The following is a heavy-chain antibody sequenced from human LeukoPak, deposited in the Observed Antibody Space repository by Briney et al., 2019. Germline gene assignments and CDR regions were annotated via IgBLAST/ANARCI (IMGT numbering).Heavy chain of an antibody. CDR3: ARALSRGYSYGYYNYYYMDV. Sequence: SETLSPTCTVSGGSISSYYWSWIRQPPGKGLEWIGYIYYSGSTNYNPSLTSRVTISVDTSKNQFSLKLSSVTAADTAVYYCARALSRGYSYGYYNYYYMDVWGKGTTVTVSS. D-gene: IGHD5-18*01. CDR1: GGSISSYY. J-gene: IGHJ6*03. V-gene: IGHV4-59*01. CDR2: IYYSGST.